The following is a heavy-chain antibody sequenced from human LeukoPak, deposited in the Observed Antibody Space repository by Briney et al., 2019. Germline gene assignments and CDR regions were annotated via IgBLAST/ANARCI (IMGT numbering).Heavy chain of an antibody. CDR3: ARVRKAAGTYYFDY. CDR1: GGTFSSYA. V-gene: IGHV1-69*04. J-gene: IGHJ4*02. CDR2: IIPIFGIA. Sequence: GSSVKVSCKASGGTFSSYAISWVRQAPGQGLDWKGRIIPIFGIANYAQKFQGRVTITADKSTSTAYMELSSLRSEDTAVYYCARVRKAAGTYYFDYWGQGTLVTVSS. D-gene: IGHD6-13*01.